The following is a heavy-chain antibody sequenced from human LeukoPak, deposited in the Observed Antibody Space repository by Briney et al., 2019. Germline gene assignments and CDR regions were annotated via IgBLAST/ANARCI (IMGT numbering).Heavy chain of an antibody. V-gene: IGHV1-69*05. CDR2: IIPIYGTR. D-gene: IGHD4-17*01. Sequence: SVKVSCKASGGIFSTYAISWVRQAPGQGLEWMGGIIPIYGTRNYAQKFQGRVTITTDAYTTTAYTAYMELSSLRTEDTAVYYCSQNAFGDYAFDYWGQGTLVTVSS. J-gene: IGHJ4*02. CDR1: GGIFSTYA. CDR3: SQNAFGDYAFDY.